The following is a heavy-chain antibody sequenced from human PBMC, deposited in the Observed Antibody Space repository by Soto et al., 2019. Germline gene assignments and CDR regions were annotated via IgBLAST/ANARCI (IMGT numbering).Heavy chain of an antibody. CDR3: ARQGRDAFDI. V-gene: IGHV3-7*03. Sequence: GGSLRLSCTASGFIFTSYWMSWVRQAPGKGLEWVANINEDGSEQNYVDSVKGRFIISRDNAKTSLYLQMNSLRVEDTALYYCARQGRDAFDIWGQGTMVTVSS. J-gene: IGHJ3*02. CDR2: INEDGSEQ. CDR1: GFIFTSYW.